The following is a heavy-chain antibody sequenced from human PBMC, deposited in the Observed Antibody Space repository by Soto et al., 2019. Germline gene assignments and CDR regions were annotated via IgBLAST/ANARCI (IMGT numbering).Heavy chain of an antibody. Sequence: SETLSLTCTVSGGSISSGGYYWSWIRQHPGKGLEWVAYIYYSGSTYYNPSLKSRLNMSVDTSKNQFSLKLTSVTAADTAVYYCAAMRVRGVRDSWGPGTPVTVSS. J-gene: IGHJ4*02. D-gene: IGHD3-10*01. CDR3: AAMRVRGVRDS. CDR2: IYYSGST. CDR1: GGSISSGGYY. V-gene: IGHV4-31*03.